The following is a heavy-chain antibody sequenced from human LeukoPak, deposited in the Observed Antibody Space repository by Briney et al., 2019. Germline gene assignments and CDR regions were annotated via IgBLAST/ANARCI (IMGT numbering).Heavy chain of an antibody. CDR3: AKRSGGLLRYFDY. D-gene: IGHD3-10*01. CDR2: ISDSGGTT. CDR1: GFPFRNCA. V-gene: IGHV3-23*01. Sequence: PGGSLRLSCAAPGFPFRNCAMTWVRQGPGRGLEWVSIISDSGGTTYYADSVKGRFTISRDNSKNTLYLQMNSLRAEDTAVYYCAKRSGGLLRYFDYWGQGTLVTVSS. J-gene: IGHJ4*02.